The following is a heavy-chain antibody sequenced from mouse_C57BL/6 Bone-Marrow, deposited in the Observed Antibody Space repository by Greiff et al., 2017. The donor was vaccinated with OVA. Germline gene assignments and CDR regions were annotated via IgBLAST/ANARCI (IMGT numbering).Heavy chain of an antibody. CDR1: GYSITSGYY. Sequence: DVKLVESGPGLVKPSQSLSLTCSVTGYSITSGYYWNWIRQFPGNKLEWMGYISYDGSNNYNPSLKNRISITRDTSKNQFFLKLNSVTTEDTATYYCARDESSGYRYWGQGTTLTVSS. D-gene: IGHD3-2*02. CDR3: ARDESSGYRY. J-gene: IGHJ2*01. V-gene: IGHV3-6*01. CDR2: ISYDGSN.